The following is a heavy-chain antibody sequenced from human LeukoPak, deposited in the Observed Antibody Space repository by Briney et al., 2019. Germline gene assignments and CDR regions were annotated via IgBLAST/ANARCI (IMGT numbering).Heavy chain of an antibody. Sequence: PSETLSFTCPVSGGSISSYYWSWIRQPPGKGLEWIGYIYYSGSTNYNPSLKSRVTISVDTSKIQFSLKLSSVTAADTAVYYCARQWDYSDSSGRALNYFDSWGQGTLVTVAS. CDR1: GGSISSYY. CDR2: IYYSGST. V-gene: IGHV4-59*08. CDR3: ARQWDYSDSSGRALNYFDS. J-gene: IGHJ4*02. D-gene: IGHD3-22*01.